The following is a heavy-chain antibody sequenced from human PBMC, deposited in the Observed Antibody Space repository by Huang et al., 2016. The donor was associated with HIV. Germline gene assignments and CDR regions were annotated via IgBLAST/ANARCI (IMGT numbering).Heavy chain of an antibody. CDR3: VRARRRSHCYYYGMDV. D-gene: IGHD1-26*01. V-gene: IGHV4-34*01. J-gene: IGHJ6*02. CDR2: ITDGGST. CDR1: GGSFMGYY. Sequence: QVQLQQWGAGLLKPSETLSLTCAVHGGSFMGYYWTWIRQPPGKGLEWSGEITDGGSTNDNPSSKSVVTISLDTSNSQISLGLTSLTGADAAVYFCVRARRRSHCYYYGMDVWGQGTTVTVS.